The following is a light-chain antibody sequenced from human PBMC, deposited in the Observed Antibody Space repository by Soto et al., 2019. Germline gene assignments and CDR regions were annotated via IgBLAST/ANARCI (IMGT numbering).Light chain of an antibody. J-gene: IGKJ1*01. Sequence: DIQMTQSPSTLSASVGDRVTITCRASESISSWLAWYQQKPGKAPKLLISEASSLESGVPSRFSGSGSGTEVTLTISSLQPEDFATYYCQQYNNYSWTFGQGTEVEVK. V-gene: IGKV1-5*03. CDR1: ESISSW. CDR2: EAS. CDR3: QQYNNYSWT.